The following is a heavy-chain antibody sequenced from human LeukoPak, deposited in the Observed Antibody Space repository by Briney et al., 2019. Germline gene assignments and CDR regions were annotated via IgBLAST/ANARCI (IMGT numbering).Heavy chain of an antibody. V-gene: IGHV4-39*01. Sequence: SETLSLTCTVSGGSISSSSYYWGWIRQPPGKGLEWIGSFFYSGSTYYNPSLKSRVTVSVDTSKNQFSLNLSSVTAADTALYYCARQGRAAAANGWFDPWGQGTLVTVSS. CDR3: ARQGRAAAANGWFDP. CDR1: GGSISSSSYY. J-gene: IGHJ5*02. D-gene: IGHD6-13*01. CDR2: FFYSGST.